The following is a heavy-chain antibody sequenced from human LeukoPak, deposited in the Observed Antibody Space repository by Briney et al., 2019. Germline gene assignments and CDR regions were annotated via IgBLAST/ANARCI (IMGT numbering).Heavy chain of an antibody. CDR1: GYCCTSCYSWVGYP. J-gene: IGHJ3*02. CDR2: IYTRYLDT. CDR3: VRRGYCDGTGGCHSNPFDI. V-gene: IGHV5-51*01. D-gene: IGHD2/OR15-2a*01. Sequence: GESLKICGKDGGYCCTSCYSWVGYPLGWGLEMTGEGIEWRGTIYTRYLDTRDSPSFQGQVTISVDTSISNAYLQWSSLKASDTAIYYCVRRGYCDGTGGCHSNPFDIWGQGTRVTVSS.